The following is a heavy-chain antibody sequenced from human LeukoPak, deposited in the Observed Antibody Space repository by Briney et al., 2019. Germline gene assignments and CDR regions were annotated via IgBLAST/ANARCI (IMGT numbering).Heavy chain of an antibody. Sequence: SETLSLTCTVSGGSISSSTYYWGWIRQPPGKGLEWIGSIYYSGSTYYNPSLKSRVTISVDTSKNQFSLKLSSVTAADTAVYYCARLNVDTAMVYDAFDISGQGTMVPVSS. V-gene: IGHV4-39*01. J-gene: IGHJ3*02. CDR1: GGSISSSTYY. D-gene: IGHD5-18*01. CDR3: ARLNVDTAMVYDAFDI. CDR2: IYYSGST.